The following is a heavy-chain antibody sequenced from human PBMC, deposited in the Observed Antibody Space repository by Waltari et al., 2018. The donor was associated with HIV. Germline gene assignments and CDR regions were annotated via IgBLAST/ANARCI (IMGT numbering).Heavy chain of an antibody. V-gene: IGHV4-61*02. CDR3: ARGIGGDYSGGYYFDY. J-gene: IGHJ4*02. D-gene: IGHD4-17*01. CDR1: GGSISSGSYY. CDR2: IYTSGST. Sequence: QVQLQESGPGLVKPSQTLSLTCTVSGGSISSGSYYWSWIRQPAGKGLEWIGRIYTSGSTNYNPSLKSRVTISVDTSKNQFSLKLSSVTAADTAVYYCARGIGGDYSGGYYFDYWGQGTLVTVSS.